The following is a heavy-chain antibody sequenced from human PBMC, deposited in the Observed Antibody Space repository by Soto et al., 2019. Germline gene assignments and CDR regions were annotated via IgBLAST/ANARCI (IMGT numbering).Heavy chain of an antibody. CDR3: AKCSFGGSYYFPFDY. V-gene: IGHV3-23*01. Sequence: GGSLRLSCAASGFTFSSYAMSWVRQAPGKGLEWVSSISGSGTNTYYADSVRGRFTISSDNSKNTLYLQMSSLRVEDTAVYYCAKCSFGGSYYFPFDYWGQGTLVTVSS. D-gene: IGHD1-26*01. CDR1: GFTFSSYA. J-gene: IGHJ4*02. CDR2: ISGSGTNT.